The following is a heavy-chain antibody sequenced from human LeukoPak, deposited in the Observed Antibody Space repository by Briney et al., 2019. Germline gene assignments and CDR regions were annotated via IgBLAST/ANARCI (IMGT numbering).Heavy chain of an antibody. CDR3: ARDGRFGELFDY. J-gene: IGHJ4*02. V-gene: IGHV1-18*01. D-gene: IGHD3-10*01. CDR2: ISAYNGNT. CDR1: GYTFTSYG. Sequence: ASVTVSCKASGYTFTSYGISWVRQAPGQGLEWMGWISAYNGNTNYAQKLQDRVTMTTDTSTGTAYMELRSLRSDDTAVYYCARDGRFGELFDYWGQGTLVTVSS.